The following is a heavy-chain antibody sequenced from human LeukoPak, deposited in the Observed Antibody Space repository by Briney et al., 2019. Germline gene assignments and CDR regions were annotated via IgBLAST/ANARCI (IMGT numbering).Heavy chain of an antibody. CDR1: GGTFSNYA. D-gene: IGHD6-13*01. Sequence: GASVKDSCKASGGTFSNYAISWVRQAPGQGLEWMGGIIPIFGTANYAQKFQGRVTITADESTSTAYMELSSLGSEDTAVCYCARKIAAAPDAFDIWGQGTMVTVSS. CDR3: ARKIAAAPDAFDI. J-gene: IGHJ3*02. CDR2: IIPIFGTA. V-gene: IGHV1-69*13.